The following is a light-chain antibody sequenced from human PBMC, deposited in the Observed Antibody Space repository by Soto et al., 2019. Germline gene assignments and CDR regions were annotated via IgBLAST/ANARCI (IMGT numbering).Light chain of an antibody. CDR2: DGS. CDR1: QDISNY. CDR3: HQYDNLFSYT. Sequence: DIQMTQSPSSLSASVGDRVTITCQASQDISNYLNWYQQKPGKAPKLLIYDGSNLETGVASRFCGSGSGTYFTFTIRSLQLKDIVTYYCHQYDNLFSYTFGPGIKVYIK. V-gene: IGKV1-33*01. J-gene: IGKJ3*01.